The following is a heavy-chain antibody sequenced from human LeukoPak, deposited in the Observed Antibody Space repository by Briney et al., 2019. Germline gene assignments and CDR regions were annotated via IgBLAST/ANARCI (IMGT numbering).Heavy chain of an antibody. CDR3: ARTRVVVAATDY. D-gene: IGHD2-15*01. V-gene: IGHV4-34*01. CDR2: INHSGST. CDR1: GGSFSGYY. J-gene: IGHJ4*02. Sequence: SETPSLTCAVYGGSFSGYYWSWIRQPPGKGLEWIGEINHSGSTNYNPSLKSRVTISVDTSKNQFSLKLSSVTAADTAVYYCARTRVVVAATDYWGQGTLVTVSS.